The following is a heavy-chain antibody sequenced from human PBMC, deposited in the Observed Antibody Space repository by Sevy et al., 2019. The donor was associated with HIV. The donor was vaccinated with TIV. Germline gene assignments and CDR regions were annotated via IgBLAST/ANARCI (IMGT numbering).Heavy chain of an antibody. J-gene: IGHJ3*02. CDR1: GGSISSGGYY. V-gene: IGHV4-31*03. CDR2: IYYSRNT. Sequence: SETLSLTCTVSGGSISSGGYYWSWIRQHPGKGLEWIGYIYYSRNTYYNPSLKSRVTISVDTSKNQFSLKPSSVTAADTAVYYYALSVTTKGYAFDIWGQGTMVTVSS. CDR3: ALSVTTKGYAFDI. D-gene: IGHD4-17*01.